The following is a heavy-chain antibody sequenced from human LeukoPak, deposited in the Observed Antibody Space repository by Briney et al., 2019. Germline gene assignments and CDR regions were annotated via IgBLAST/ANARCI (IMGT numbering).Heavy chain of an antibody. J-gene: IGHJ4*02. D-gene: IGHD2-2*02. CDR1: GYTFTSYY. CDR3: ARGCSSTTCSTSAFAY. Sequence: ASVKVSCKASGYTFTSYYMHWVRQAPGQGLEWMGIINPSGGSTSYAQKFQGRVTMTRDTSTSTVYMELSSLRSDDTAVYYCARGCSSTTCSTSAFAYWGQGTLVTVSS. CDR2: INPSGGST. V-gene: IGHV1-46*01.